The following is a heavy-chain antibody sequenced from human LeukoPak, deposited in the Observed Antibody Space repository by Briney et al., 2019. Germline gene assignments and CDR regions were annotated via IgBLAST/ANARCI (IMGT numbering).Heavy chain of an antibody. CDR1: GYSFTSYW. Sequence: GESLKISFKGSGYSFTSYWIGWVRQMPGKGLEWMGIIYPGDSDTRYSPSFQGQVTISADKSISTAYLQWSSLKASDTAMYYCARPLWAGRAVAGLGGFDYWGQGTLVTVSS. V-gene: IGHV5-51*01. D-gene: IGHD6-19*01. J-gene: IGHJ4*02. CDR2: IYPGDSDT. CDR3: ARPLWAGRAVAGLGGFDY.